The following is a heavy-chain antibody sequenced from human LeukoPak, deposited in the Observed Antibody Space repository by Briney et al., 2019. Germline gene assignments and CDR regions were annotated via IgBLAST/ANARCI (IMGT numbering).Heavy chain of an antibody. Sequence: GGSLRLSCVASGFTFSSYTMSWVRQAPGKGLEWVSSISSSGNYIYYADSVKGRFTISRDNAKNSLYLQMNSLRAEDTAVYYCAKAADWLAADYIDYWGQGTLVTVSS. V-gene: IGHV3-21*01. D-gene: IGHD3-9*01. J-gene: IGHJ4*02. CDR1: GFTFSSYT. CDR2: ISSSGNYI. CDR3: AKAADWLAADYIDY.